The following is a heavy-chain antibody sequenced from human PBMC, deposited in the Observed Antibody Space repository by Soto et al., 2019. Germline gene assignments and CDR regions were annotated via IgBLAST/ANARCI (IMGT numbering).Heavy chain of an antibody. CDR2: ISSSSSTI. CDR1: GFTFSSYS. CDR3: ARDYCSSTSCYTLYYYYGMDV. Sequence: LRLSCAASGFTFSSYSMNWVRQAPGKGLEWVSYISSSSSTIYYADSVKGRFTISRDNAKNSLYLQMNSLRDEDTAVYYCARDYCSSTSCYTLYYYYGMDVWGQGTTVTVSS. J-gene: IGHJ6*02. V-gene: IGHV3-48*02. D-gene: IGHD2-2*02.